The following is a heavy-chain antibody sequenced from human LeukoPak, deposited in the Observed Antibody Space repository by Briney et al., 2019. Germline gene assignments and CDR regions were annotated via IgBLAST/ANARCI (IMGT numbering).Heavy chain of an antibody. J-gene: IGHJ4*02. Sequence: GGSLRLSCAASGFTFDSYALHWVRQAPGKGLEWVSGISWNSGSIGYADSVKGRFTISRDNSKNTLYLQVNSLRAEDTAVYYCAKGGKWDVTPFDYWGQGTLVTVSS. CDR3: AKGGKWDVTPFDY. D-gene: IGHD1-26*01. CDR1: GFTFDSYA. CDR2: ISWNSGSI. V-gene: IGHV3-9*01.